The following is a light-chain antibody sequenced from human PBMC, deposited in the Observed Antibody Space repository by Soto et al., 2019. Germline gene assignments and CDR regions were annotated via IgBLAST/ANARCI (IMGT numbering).Light chain of an antibody. V-gene: IGKV1D-12*01. CDR3: QQAKSFTVS. Sequence: DIQMTQSPSSVSASVGDRVTITCRASQDIGSWLAWYQQTPAKVPKLLIYAASILQSGVQSRFSGSGSGTDFTLTINNLQPEVFATFYCQQAKSFTVSFGQGTKVDNK. CDR2: AAS. CDR1: QDIGSW. J-gene: IGKJ1*01.